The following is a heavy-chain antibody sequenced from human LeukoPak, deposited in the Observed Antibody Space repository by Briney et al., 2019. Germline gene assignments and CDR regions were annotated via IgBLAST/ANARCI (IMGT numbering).Heavy chain of an antibody. CDR2: INHSGST. D-gene: IGHD6-19*01. CDR1: GGSFSGYY. V-gene: IGHV4-34*01. J-gene: IGHJ5*02. CDR3: ARRIRQWLVKASGWFDP. Sequence: SETLSLTCAAYGGSFSGYYWSWIRQPPGKGLEWIGEINHSGSTNYNPSLKSRVTISVDTSKNQFSLKLSSVTAADTAVYYCARRIRQWLVKASGWFDPWGQGTLVTVSS.